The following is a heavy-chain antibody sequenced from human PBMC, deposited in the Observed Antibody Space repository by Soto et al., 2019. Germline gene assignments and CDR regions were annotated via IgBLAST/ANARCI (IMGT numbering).Heavy chain of an antibody. CDR2: IKTKGDGGTT. V-gene: IGHV3-15*01. J-gene: IGHJ4*02. CDR1: EFTFSNAW. Sequence: SGGSLRLSCAASEFTFSNAWMTWVRQAPGKGLEWVGRIKTKGDGGTTDYAAPVRGRFTISRDDSQNTLYLQMNNLKAEDTALYFCTRYCISTGCYGPFSNFDYWGQGTPVTVSS. D-gene: IGHD2-2*01. CDR3: TRYCISTGCYGPFSNFDY.